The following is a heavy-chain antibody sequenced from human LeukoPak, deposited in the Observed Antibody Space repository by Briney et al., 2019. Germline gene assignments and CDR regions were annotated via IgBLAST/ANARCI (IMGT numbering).Heavy chain of an antibody. J-gene: IGHJ4*02. D-gene: IGHD3-9*01. Sequence: GGSLRLSCAASGFTFSSYWMSCVRQAPGKGLEWVANIKQDGSEKYYVDSVKGRFTISRDNAKNSLYLQMNSLRAEDTAVYYCARGNYDILTGYKNDYWGQGTLVTVSS. CDR3: ARGNYDILTGYKNDY. CDR2: IKQDGSEK. V-gene: IGHV3-7*01. CDR1: GFTFSSYW.